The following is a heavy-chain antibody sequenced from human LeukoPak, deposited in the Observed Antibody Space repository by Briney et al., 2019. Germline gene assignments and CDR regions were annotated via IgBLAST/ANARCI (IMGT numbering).Heavy chain of an antibody. Sequence: PVKVSCKASGGTFSSYGISWVRQAPGQGLEWMGRIIPILGTANNAQKFQGRVTITTDESTSTAYMELSSLRSEDTAVYYCARDDGYSSSWYVLDHWGQGTLVTVSS. V-gene: IGHV1-69*11. J-gene: IGHJ4*02. CDR3: ARDDGYSSSWYVLDH. CDR2: IIPILGTA. D-gene: IGHD6-13*01. CDR1: GGTFSSYG.